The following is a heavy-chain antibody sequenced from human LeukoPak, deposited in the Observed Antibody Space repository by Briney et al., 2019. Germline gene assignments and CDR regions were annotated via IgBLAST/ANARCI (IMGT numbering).Heavy chain of an antibody. CDR1: GYSFTSYW. CDR3: ARHPRYCSGGSCYRGYYYGMDV. Sequence: GESLKISCKGSGYSFTSYWIGWVRQMPGKGLEWMGIIYPGDSDTRYSPSFQGQVTISADKSINTAYLQWSSLKASDTAMYYCARHPRYCSGGSCYRGYYYGMDVWGQGTTVTVSS. J-gene: IGHJ6*02. CDR2: IYPGDSDT. V-gene: IGHV5-51*01. D-gene: IGHD2-15*01.